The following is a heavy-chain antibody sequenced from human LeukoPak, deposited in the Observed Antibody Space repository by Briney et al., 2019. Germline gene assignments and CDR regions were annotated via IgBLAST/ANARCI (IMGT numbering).Heavy chain of an antibody. J-gene: IGHJ4*02. CDR1: GFTFSSYA. V-gene: IGHV3-23*01. Sequence: PGGSLRLSCAASGFTFSSYAMSWVRQAPGKGLEWVSAITGSGGSTYYADSVKGRFTISRDNSKNTLYLQMNSLRVEDTAVYYCAKAVSTLIVGATNFDYWGQGTLVTVSS. D-gene: IGHD1-26*01. CDR3: AKAVSTLIVGATNFDY. CDR2: ITGSGGST.